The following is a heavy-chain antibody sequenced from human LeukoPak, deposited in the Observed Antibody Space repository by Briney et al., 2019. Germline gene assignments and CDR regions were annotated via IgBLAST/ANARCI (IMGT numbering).Heavy chain of an antibody. V-gene: IGHV3-7*01. D-gene: IGHD6-19*01. CDR1: GFTFSSYW. CDR2: IKQDGSEK. CDR3: ARGVTSGWTYYFDY. J-gene: IGHJ4*02. Sequence: GGSLRLSCAASGFTFSSYWMSWVRQAPGKGLEWVANIKQDGSEKYYVDSVKGRFTISRDNAKNSLYLQMNSLRAEDTAVYYCARGVTSGWTYYFDYWGQGTLVTVSS.